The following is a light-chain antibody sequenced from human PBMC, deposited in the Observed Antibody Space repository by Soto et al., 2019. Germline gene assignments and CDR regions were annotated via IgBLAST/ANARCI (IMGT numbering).Light chain of an antibody. V-gene: IGLV1-40*01. CDR3: QSYDSSLSGSV. CDR2: RNI. J-gene: IGLJ3*02. Sequence: QSVLTQAPSVSGAPGQRVTISCTGSSSNIGAGYDVHWYKQLPGTVPKLLIFRNINRPSGVPDRFSGSKSGTSASLAITGLQAEDEADYYCQSYDSSLSGSVFGGGTKVTVL. CDR1: SSNIGAGYD.